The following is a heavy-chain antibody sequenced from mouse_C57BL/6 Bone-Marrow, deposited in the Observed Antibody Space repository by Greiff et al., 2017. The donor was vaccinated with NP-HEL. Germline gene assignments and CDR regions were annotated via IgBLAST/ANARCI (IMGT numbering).Heavy chain of an antibody. D-gene: IGHD1-1*01. Sequence: QVQLQQPGAELVRPGTSVKLSCKASCYTFTSYWMHWVKQRPGQGLEWIGVIDPSDSYTNYNQKFKGKATLTVDTSSSTAYMQLSSLTSEDSAVYYCSIYYYAGSAWWGQGTLVTVSA. V-gene: IGHV1-59*01. CDR2: IDPSDSYT. J-gene: IGHJ3*02. CDR1: CYTFTSYW. CDR3: SIYYYAGSAW.